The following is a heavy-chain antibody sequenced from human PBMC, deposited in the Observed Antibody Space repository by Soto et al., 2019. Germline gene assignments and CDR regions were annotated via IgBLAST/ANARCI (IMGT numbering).Heavy chain of an antibody. CDR1: GFTFTSYA. V-gene: IGHV3-23*01. Sequence: EVQLLESGGGLVQPGGSLRLSCSASGFTFTSYAMSWVRQAPGKGLVWVSGISGSGGDTKSADSVKGRFTISRDNFKNMLYLQMNSLRAEDTAVYYCAKHDFWTLYNTGLDSWGQGTLVTVSS. CDR2: ISGSGGDT. D-gene: IGHD3-3*01. J-gene: IGHJ4*02. CDR3: AKHDFWTLYNTGLDS.